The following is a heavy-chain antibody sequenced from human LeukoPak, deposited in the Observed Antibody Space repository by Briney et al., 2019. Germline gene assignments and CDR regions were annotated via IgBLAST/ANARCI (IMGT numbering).Heavy chain of an antibody. CDR1: GFSVSNDY. D-gene: IGHD4/OR15-4a*01. CDR2: IYTDGRT. CDR3: SRDRPYGGLNGFDY. V-gene: IGHV3-53*01. J-gene: IGHJ4*02. Sequence: TGGSLRLSCVASGFSVSNDYMSWVRQAPGKGLVWVSGIYTDGRTFYADSVRGRFSISRDNPKNTLYLQMNSLRVDDTAIYYCSRDRPYGGLNGFDYWGQGTLVTVTS.